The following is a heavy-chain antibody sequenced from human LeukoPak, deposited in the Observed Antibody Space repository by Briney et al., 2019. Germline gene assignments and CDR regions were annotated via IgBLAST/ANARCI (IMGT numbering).Heavy chain of an antibody. Sequence: GRSLRLSCAASGFTFSSYVMHXXXQAPGKGLXXVAVISSDGSNKHYADSVKGRFTISRDNXKNTLCLQMNSLRVEDTAVYYCAKGDGYNLRVSHWGQGTLVTVSS. CDR2: ISSDGSNK. J-gene: IGHJ4*02. D-gene: IGHD5-24*01. CDR3: AKGDGYNLRVSH. V-gene: IGHV3-30*18. CDR1: GFTFSSYV.